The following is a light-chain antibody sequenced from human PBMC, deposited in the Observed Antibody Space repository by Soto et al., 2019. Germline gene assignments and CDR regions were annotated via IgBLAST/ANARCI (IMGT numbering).Light chain of an antibody. V-gene: IGLV2-14*01. J-gene: IGLJ1*01. CDR1: SSDVGGCNY. CDR2: DVS. Sequence: QTVLTQPASVAGSPGQSITISCTGTSSDVGGCNYVSWYQQHPGKAPKLMIYDVSNRPSGVSNRFSGSKSGNTASLTISGLQAEDEADYYCSSYTSSSTYVFGTGTKVTVL. CDR3: SSYTSSSTYV.